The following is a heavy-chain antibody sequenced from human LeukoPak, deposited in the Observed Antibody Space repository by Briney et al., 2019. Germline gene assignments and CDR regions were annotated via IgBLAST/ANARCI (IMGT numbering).Heavy chain of an antibody. CDR3: ARRKNSGWALVDY. CDR1: GGSISSYY. J-gene: IGHJ4*02. Sequence: SETLSLTCTVSGGSISSYYWSWIRQPPAKGLEWIGYIYYSGSTNYNPSLKSRVTISVDTSKNQFSLKLSSVTAADTAVYYCARRKNSGWALVDYWGQGTLVTVSS. V-gene: IGHV4-59*01. CDR2: IYYSGST. D-gene: IGHD6-19*01.